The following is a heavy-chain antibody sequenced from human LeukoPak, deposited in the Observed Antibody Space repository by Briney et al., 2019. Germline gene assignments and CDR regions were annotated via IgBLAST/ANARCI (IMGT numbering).Heavy chain of an antibody. Sequence: GGSLRLSCAASGFTFSSYAMSWVRQAPGKGLEWVSAISGSRGSTYYPHSVNRRFTISRDNSKNTLYLQMNSLRAEDTAVYYCAKDMSSGYYRYYFDYWGQGTLVTVSS. V-gene: IGHV3-23*01. CDR1: GFTFSSYA. CDR3: AKDMSSGYYRYYFDY. J-gene: IGHJ4*02. CDR2: ISGSRGST. D-gene: IGHD3-22*01.